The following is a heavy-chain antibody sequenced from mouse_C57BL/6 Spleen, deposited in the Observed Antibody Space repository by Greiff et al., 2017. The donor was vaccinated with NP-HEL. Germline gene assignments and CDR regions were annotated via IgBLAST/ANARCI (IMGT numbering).Heavy chain of an antibody. V-gene: IGHV5-16*01. CDR1: GFTFSDYY. CDR2: INYDGSST. CDR3: ARVRLRLYFEV. D-gene: IGHD2-4*01. J-gene: IGHJ1*03. Sequence: EVQVVESEGGLVQPGSSMKLSCTASGFTFSDYYMAWVRQVPEQGLEWVANINYDGSSTYYLDSLKSSFIISRDNAKNILYLHMNSLKPEDTATYFCARVRLRLYFEVWGTGTTVTVSS.